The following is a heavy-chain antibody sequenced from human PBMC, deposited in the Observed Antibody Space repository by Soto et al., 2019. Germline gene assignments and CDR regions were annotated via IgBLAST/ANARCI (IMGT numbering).Heavy chain of an antibody. CDR2: VSTYTGCT. J-gene: IGHJ4*02. D-gene: IGHD6-13*01. CDR3: ARDQAAAGTVDF. CDR1: GYTFTSYG. Sequence: GASVKVSCKASGYTFTSYGISWVRQAPGQGLEWMGWVSTYTGCTNYAQKLQGRVTMTTDTSTSTAYMELWSLRSDDTAVYYCARDQAAAGTVDFWGQGTLVTVSS. V-gene: IGHV1-18*04.